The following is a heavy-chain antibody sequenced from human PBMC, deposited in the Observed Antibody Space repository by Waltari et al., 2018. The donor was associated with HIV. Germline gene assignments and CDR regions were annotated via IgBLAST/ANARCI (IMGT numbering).Heavy chain of an antibody. CDR3: VKERGPFNGFDI. Sequence: QVYLMESGGGVVQPGGSLKLSCAASGFTFSSYGMHWVRQAPGKGLGWGVVMWSDGYNKFYADAVRGRFTFSRDKSKYTLSLQMNSLRAEDTALYYCVKERGPFNGFDIWGQGTMVTVSS. D-gene: IGHD3-16*01. CDR1: GFTFSSYG. V-gene: IGHV3-33*03. CDR2: MWSDGYNK. J-gene: IGHJ3*02.